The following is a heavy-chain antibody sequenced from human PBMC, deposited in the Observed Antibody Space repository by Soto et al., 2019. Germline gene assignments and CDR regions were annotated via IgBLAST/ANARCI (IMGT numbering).Heavy chain of an antibody. CDR3: ARSGSYSKNYYYGMDV. J-gene: IGHJ6*02. D-gene: IGHD1-26*01. V-gene: IGHV3-11*05. CDR2: ISSSNSYT. Sequence: QVQLVESGGGLVKPGGSLRLSCAASGFTFSDYYMSWIRQAPGKGLEWVSYISSSNSYTNYAASVKSRFTISRDNAKNSLYLQMNSLRAEDTAVYYCARSGSYSKNYYYGMDVWGQGTTVTVSS. CDR1: GFTFSDYY.